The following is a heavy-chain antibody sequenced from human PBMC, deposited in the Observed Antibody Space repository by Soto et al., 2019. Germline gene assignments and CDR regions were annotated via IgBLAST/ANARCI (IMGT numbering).Heavy chain of an antibody. CDR3: ARAQGGSSSLDIYYYYYYGMDV. Sequence: QVQLVQSGAEVKKPGSSVKVSCKAPGGTFSSYAISWVRQAPGQGLEWMGGIIPIFGTAKSAQKFQGRVTITADESTSTGYMELNSLRSEDTAVYYCARAQGGSSSLDIYYYYYYGMDVWGQGTTVTVSS. J-gene: IGHJ6*02. CDR2: IIPIFGTA. V-gene: IGHV1-69*01. D-gene: IGHD2-15*01. CDR1: GGTFSSYA.